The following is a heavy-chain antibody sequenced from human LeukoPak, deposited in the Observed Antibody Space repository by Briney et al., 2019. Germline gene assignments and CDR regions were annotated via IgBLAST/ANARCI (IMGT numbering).Heavy chain of an antibody. Sequence: SETLSLTCTVSSGSLGSYYWNWLRQPAGKGLEWIGHIYTSGSTNYNPSLKSRVTMSVDTSKNQFSLKLNSVTAADTACYYCAREYSISSGKALDYWGQGTLVTVSS. CDR1: SGSLGSYY. V-gene: IGHV4-4*07. CDR2: IYTSGST. CDR3: AREYSISSGKALDY. J-gene: IGHJ4*02. D-gene: IGHD6-6*01.